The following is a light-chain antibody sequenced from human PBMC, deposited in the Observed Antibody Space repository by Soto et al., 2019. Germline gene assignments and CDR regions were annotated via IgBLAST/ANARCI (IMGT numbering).Light chain of an antibody. J-gene: IGLJ3*02. V-gene: IGLV1-40*01. CDR2: GNN. CDR1: SSNIGAGYD. CDR3: QSYDTSLSGSV. Sequence: QSVLTQPPSVSGAPGQRVTISCTGSSSNIGAGYDVHWYQQVPGTAPKLLIHGNNNRPSGVPDRFSGSKSGTSASLASTGLQTEDEADYYCQSYDTSLSGSVFGGGTKLTVL.